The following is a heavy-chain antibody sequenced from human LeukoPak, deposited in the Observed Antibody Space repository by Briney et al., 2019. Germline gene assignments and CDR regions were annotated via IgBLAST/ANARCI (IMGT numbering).Heavy chain of an antibody. V-gene: IGHV5-51*01. CDR2: IYPGDSDT. J-gene: IGHJ4*02. CDR1: GYTFTTYW. CDR3: ARQGDYNVLTGYHKGHLDY. Sequence: GESLRISWQVSGYTFTTYWIAWVRQMPGKGLGWMAIIYPGDSDTIYSPSFQGQVPISVEKSISTAYLQWNSLKAWDTAMYYCARQGDYNVLTGYHKGHLDYWGQGTPVTVSS. D-gene: IGHD3-9*01.